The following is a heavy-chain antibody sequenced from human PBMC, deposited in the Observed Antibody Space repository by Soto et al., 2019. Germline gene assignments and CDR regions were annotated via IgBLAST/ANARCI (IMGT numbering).Heavy chain of an antibody. CDR3: ERDVNGFGDSHY. CDR1: GYPFTIYY. V-gene: IGHV1-46*01. Sequence: QVQLVQSGAEVKNPGDSIKVSCKAFGYPFTIYYIHWVRQAPGQGLEWMGLVNPNDGGTKYAQRFQDRVTVTRDTSTSTVYLELSSLRSEDTAIYYCERDVNGFGDSHYWGQGTLVTVSS. CDR2: VNPNDGGT. J-gene: IGHJ4*02. D-gene: IGHD4-17*01.